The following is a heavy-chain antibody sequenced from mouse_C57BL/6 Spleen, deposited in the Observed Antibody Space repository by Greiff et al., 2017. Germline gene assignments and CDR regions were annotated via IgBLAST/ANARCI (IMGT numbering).Heavy chain of an antibody. CDR1: GFTFSSYT. D-gene: IGHD2-1*01. CDR3: ASPVYYGNYREFAY. V-gene: IGHV5-9*01. Sequence: EVQLVESGGGLVKPGGSLKLSCAASGFTFSSYTMSWVRQTPEKRLEWVATISGGGGNTYYPDSVKGRFTISRDNAKNTLYLQMSSLRSEDTALYYCASPVYYGNYREFAYWGQGTLVTVSA. J-gene: IGHJ3*01. CDR2: ISGGGGNT.